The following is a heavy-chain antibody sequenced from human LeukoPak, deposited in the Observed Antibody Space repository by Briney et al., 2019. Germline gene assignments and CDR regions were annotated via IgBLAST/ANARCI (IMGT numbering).Heavy chain of an antibody. D-gene: IGHD4-17*01. CDR3: ARGHYGDYLDY. V-gene: IGHV1-69*05. CDR2: IVPIFGTA. Sequence: SVKVSCKASGGTFSSYAISWVRQAPGQGLEWMGGIVPIFGTANYAQKFQGRVTITTDESTSTAFMELSSLRSEDTAVYYCARGHYGDYLDYWGQGTLVTVSS. J-gene: IGHJ4*02. CDR1: GGTFSSYA.